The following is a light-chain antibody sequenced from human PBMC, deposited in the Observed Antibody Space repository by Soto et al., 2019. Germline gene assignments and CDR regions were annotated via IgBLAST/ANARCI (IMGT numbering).Light chain of an antibody. V-gene: IGKV3-11*01. CDR1: PSVTNY. CDR3: QQRNIWPPVT. Sequence: EIVLTQSPATLSLSPGERATLSCRASPSVTNYLAWYQQKTGQPPRLLIYGAFTMAAGIPARVSGSGSGTDFTLTISSLETEDYAVYYCQQRNIWPPVTFGQGTRLEIK. CDR2: GAF. J-gene: IGKJ5*01.